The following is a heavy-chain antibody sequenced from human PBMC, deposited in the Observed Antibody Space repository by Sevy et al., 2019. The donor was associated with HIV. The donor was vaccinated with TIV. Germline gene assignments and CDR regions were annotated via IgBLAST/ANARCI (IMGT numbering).Heavy chain of an antibody. Sequence: GGSLRLSSAASGFNVNDNYMTWVRQAPGKGLEWVSIIHADGSSYYADSVKGRFTMSRDDSKNIVNLQMYSLRADDTAVYYCARDRRFCGNECYLYYYYGMDVWGQGTAVTVSS. CDR3: ARDRRFCGNECYLYYYYGMDV. V-gene: IGHV3-53*01. CDR2: IHADGSS. D-gene: IGHD3-16*02. J-gene: IGHJ6*02. CDR1: GFNVNDNY.